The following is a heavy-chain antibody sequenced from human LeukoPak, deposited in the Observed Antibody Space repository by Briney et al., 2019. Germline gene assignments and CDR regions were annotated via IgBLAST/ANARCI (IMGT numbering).Heavy chain of an antibody. V-gene: IGHV1-69*04. CDR3: AGDLDRQLPLYYYYYGMDV. CDR2: IIPIFGIA. J-gene: IGHJ6*02. D-gene: IGHD6-13*01. CDR1: GGTFSSYA. Sequence: SVKVSCKASGGTFSSYAISWVRQAPGQGLEWMGRIIPIFGIANYAQKFQGRVTITADKSTSTAYMELSSLRSEDTAVYYCAGDLDRQLPLYYYYYGMDVWGQGTTVTVSS.